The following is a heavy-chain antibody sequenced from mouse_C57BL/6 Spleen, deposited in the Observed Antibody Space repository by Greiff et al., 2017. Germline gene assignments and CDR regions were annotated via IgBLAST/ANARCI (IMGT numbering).Heavy chain of an antibody. CDR1: GYTFTSYG. J-gene: IGHJ3*01. D-gene: IGHD2-1*01. Sequence: QVQLQQSGAELARPGASVKLSCKASGYTFTSYGISWVKQRTGQGLEWIGEIYPRSGNTYYNEKFKGKATLTADKSSSTAYMELRSLTSEDSAVYFCARSGNWSGAYWGQGTLVTVSA. CDR2: IYPRSGNT. CDR3: ARSGNWSGAY. V-gene: IGHV1-81*01.